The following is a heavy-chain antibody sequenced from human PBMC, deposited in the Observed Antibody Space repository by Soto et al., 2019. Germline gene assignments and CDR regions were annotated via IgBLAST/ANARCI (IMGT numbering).Heavy chain of an antibody. CDR2: IYYSGST. J-gene: IGHJ6*02. D-gene: IGHD3-10*01. V-gene: IGHV4-30-4*01. CDR1: GGSISSGDYY. CDR3: AREYGSGSSYYYYYGMDV. Sequence: SETLSLTCTVSGGSISSGDYYWSWIRQPPGKGLEWIGYIYYSGSTYYNPSLKSRVTISVDTSKNQFSLKLSSVTAADTAVYYCAREYGSGSSYYYYYGMDVWGQGTTVTVS.